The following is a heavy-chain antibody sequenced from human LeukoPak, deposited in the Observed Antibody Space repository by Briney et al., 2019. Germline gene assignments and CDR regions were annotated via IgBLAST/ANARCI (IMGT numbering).Heavy chain of an antibody. CDR2: IYTSGST. CDR3: ARDYGDYSFDY. J-gene: IGHJ4*02. D-gene: IGHD4-17*01. Sequence: RASETLSLTCAVYGGSFSGYYWSWIRQPAGKGLEWIGRIYTSGSTNYNPSLKSRVTMSVDTSKNQFSLRLSSVTAADTAVYYCARDYGDYSFDYWGQGTLVTVSS. V-gene: IGHV4-4*07. CDR1: GGSFSGYY.